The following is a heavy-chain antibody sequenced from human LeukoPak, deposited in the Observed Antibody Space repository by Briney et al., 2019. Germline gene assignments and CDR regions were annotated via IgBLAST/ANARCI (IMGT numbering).Heavy chain of an antibody. D-gene: IGHD4-17*01. CDR2: INPSGGST. J-gene: IGHJ4*02. CDR1: GYTFTNYY. Sequence: ASVKVSCKASGYTFTNYYMHWVRQAPGQGLEWMGIINPSGGSTSYAQKFQGRVTMTRDTSTSTVYMELSSLRSEDTAVYYCAREPPEVDAVTPFFDYWGQGTLVTVSS. V-gene: IGHV1-46*01. CDR3: AREPPEVDAVTPFFDY.